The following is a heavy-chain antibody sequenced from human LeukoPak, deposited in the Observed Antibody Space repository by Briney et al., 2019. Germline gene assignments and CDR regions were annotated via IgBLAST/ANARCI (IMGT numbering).Heavy chain of an antibody. Sequence: SQTLSLTFAISVDSVSSNSAAGNWIRQSPSRGLECLGRTYYRSKWYNDYALSVKSRISINPDTSKKQFSLQLNSVTPEDTAVYYCARSYSSGWDFESWGQGTLVTVSS. CDR3: ARSYSSGWDFES. V-gene: IGHV6-1*01. J-gene: IGHJ4*02. D-gene: IGHD6-19*01. CDR1: VDSVSSNSAA. CDR2: TYYRSKWYN.